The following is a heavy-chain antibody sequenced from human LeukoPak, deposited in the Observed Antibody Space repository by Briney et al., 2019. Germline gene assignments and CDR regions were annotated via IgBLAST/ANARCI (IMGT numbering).Heavy chain of an antibody. J-gene: IGHJ4*02. CDR1: GGSISSGGYY. CDR3: ARGKRPGEKYFDY. Sequence: SQTLSLTCTVSGGSISSGGYYWSWIRQHPGKGLEWLGYIYYSGSTYYNPSLKSRVTISVDTSKNQFSLKLSSVTAADTAVYYCARGKRPGEKYFDYWGQGTLVTVSS. CDR2: IYYSGST. V-gene: IGHV4-31*03. D-gene: IGHD1-1*01.